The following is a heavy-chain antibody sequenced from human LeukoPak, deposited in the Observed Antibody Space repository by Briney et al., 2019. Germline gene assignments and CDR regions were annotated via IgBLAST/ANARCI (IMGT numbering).Heavy chain of an antibody. J-gene: IGHJ4*02. V-gene: IGHV3-74*01. CDR1: GFTFSSYW. Sequence: GGSLRLSCAASGFTFSSYWMHWVRQAPGKGLVWVSCINSDESSTSYADSVKGRFTISRDNAKNTLYLQMNSLRAEDTAVYYCAREVLLYDFWSGYFFDYWGQGTLVTVSS. CDR2: INSDESST. D-gene: IGHD3-3*01. CDR3: AREVLLYDFWSGYFFDY.